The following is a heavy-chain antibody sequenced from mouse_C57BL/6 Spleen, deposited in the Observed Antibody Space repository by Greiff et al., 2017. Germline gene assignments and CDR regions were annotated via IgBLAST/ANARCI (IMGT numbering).Heavy chain of an antibody. V-gene: IGHV5-6*01. D-gene: IGHD2-3*01. CDR3: ARHYDGYSWFAY. CDR2: ISSGGSYT. Sequence: EVQVVESGGDLVKPGGSLKLSCVASGFTFSSYGMSWVRQTPDKRLEWVATISSGGSYTYYPDSVKGRFTISRDNAKNTLYLQMSSLKSEDTAMYYCARHYDGYSWFAYWGQGTLVTVSA. CDR1: GFTFSSYG. J-gene: IGHJ3*01.